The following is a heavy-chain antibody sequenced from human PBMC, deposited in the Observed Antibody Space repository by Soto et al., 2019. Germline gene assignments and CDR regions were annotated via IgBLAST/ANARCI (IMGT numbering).Heavy chain of an antibody. Sequence: QVRLQESGPGLVRPSQTLSLTCTVSGGSITSGNFFWSWVRQPPGKGLECIGYISDSGSTSFNPSLKSRASISIDTSKNLFSLRLTSVTAADTAVYYCARVKSSYSSGIRFEYWGQGTLVTVSS. V-gene: IGHV4-30-4*01. J-gene: IGHJ4*02. CDR2: ISDSGST. D-gene: IGHD6-19*01. CDR1: GGSITSGNFF. CDR3: ARVKSSYSSGIRFEY.